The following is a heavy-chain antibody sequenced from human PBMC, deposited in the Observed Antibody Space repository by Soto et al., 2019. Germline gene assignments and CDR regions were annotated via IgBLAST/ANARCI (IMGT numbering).Heavy chain of an antibody. Sequence: GGSLRLSCAASGFTFSSYGMHWVRQAPGKGLEWVAVISYDGSNKYYADSVKGRFTISRDNSKNTLYLQMNSLRAEDTAVYYCAKDSFGSGYPAPADYWGQGTLVT. V-gene: IGHV3-30*18. D-gene: IGHD3-22*01. CDR1: GFTFSSYG. J-gene: IGHJ4*02. CDR2: ISYDGSNK. CDR3: AKDSFGSGYPAPADY.